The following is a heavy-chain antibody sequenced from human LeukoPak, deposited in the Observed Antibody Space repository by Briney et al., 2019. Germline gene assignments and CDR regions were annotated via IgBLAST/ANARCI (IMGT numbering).Heavy chain of an antibody. CDR3: AKDGVSIVVVIAATDAFDI. CDR1: GFTFSSYA. D-gene: IGHD2-15*01. CDR2: ISGSGGST. J-gene: IGHJ3*02. V-gene: IGHV3-23*01. Sequence: GGSLRLSCAASGFTFSSYAMSWVRQAPGKGLEWVSAISGSGGSTYYADSVKGRFTISRDNSKNTLYLQMNSLRAEDTAVYYCAKDGVSIVVVIAATDAFDIWGQGTMVTVSS.